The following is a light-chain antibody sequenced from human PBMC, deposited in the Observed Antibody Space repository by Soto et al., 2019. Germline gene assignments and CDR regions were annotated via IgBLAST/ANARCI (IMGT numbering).Light chain of an antibody. CDR2: AAT. V-gene: IGKV1-17*03. Sequence: DIQMPHSPSAMSASVGDRITITCRASQGVSNRLVWFQQKPGKVPKRLIFAATLLQSGVPSRFSGSGSGKEFTLTISGLQAEDFATYYCLQHNSYPWTFGPGTKVDIK. CDR3: LQHNSYPWT. J-gene: IGKJ1*01. CDR1: QGVSNR.